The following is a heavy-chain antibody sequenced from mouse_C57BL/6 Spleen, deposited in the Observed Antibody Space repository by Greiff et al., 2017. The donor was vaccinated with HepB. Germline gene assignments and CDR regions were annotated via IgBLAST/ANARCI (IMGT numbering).Heavy chain of an antibody. CDR2: ISYSGST. CDR1: GYSITSGYD. J-gene: IGHJ2*01. CDR3: ARDRGSYFDY. V-gene: IGHV3-1*01. Sequence: DVKLVESGPGMVKPSQSLSLTCTVTGYSITSGYDWHWIRHFPGNKLEWMGYISYSGSTNYNPSLKSRISITHDTSKNHFFLKLNSVTTEDTATYYCARDRGSYFDYWGQGTTLTVSS.